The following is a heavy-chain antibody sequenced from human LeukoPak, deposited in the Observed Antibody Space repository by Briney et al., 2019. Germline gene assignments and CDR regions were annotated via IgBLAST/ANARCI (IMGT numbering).Heavy chain of an antibody. Sequence: SETLSLTCTVSGGSISSYYWSWIRQPPGKGLEWIGYIYYSGSTNYNPSLKSRVTISVDTSKNQFSLKLSSVTAADTAVYYCARRSQGFDPWGQGTLVTVSP. CDR2: IYYSGST. CDR3: ARRSQGFDP. D-gene: IGHD5-24*01. V-gene: IGHV4-59*01. J-gene: IGHJ5*02. CDR1: GGSISSYY.